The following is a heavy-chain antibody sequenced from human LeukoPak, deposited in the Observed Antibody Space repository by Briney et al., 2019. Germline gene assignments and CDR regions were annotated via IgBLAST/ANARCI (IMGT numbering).Heavy chain of an antibody. Sequence: ASVKVSCKASGGSFTNYAITWVRQAPGQGLEWLGGIIPLFATTNYAQKFQGRVTIIADESTSTAFMDLSGLRSEDTAVYYSAREGPYSDSSRSRFDYWGQGTLVTVSS. CDR1: GGSFTNYA. J-gene: IGHJ4*02. D-gene: IGHD6-6*01. CDR2: IIPLFATT. V-gene: IGHV1-69*13. CDR3: AREGPYSDSSRSRFDY.